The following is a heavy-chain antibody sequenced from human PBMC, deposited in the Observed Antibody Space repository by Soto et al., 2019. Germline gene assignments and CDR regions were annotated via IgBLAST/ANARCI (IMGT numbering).Heavy chain of an antibody. Sequence: PGGSLRLSCAASGFTFSSYTMNWVRQAPGKGLEWVSTFVGSTGSTFYADSVKGRFTISRDNSKNTLYLQMNSLRPEDTAVYYCAKDFEPCMGSGCPTPYGVDVWGQGITVTGSS. D-gene: IGHD6-25*01. J-gene: IGHJ6*02. CDR1: GFTFSSYT. V-gene: IGHV3-23*01. CDR3: AKDFEPCMGSGCPTPYGVDV. CDR2: FVGSTGST.